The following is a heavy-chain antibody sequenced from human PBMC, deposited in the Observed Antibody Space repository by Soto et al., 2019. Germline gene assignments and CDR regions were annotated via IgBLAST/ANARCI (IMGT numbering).Heavy chain of an antibody. CDR3: AKDIVATDLTRYYYYGMDV. CDR1: GFTFSSYA. V-gene: IGHV3-23*01. D-gene: IGHD5-12*01. CDR2: ISGSGGST. J-gene: IGHJ6*02. Sequence: EVLLLESGGGLVQPGGSLRLSCAASGFTFSSYAMSWVRQAPGKGLEWVSAISGSGGSTYYADSVKGRFTISRDNSKNTLYLQMNSLRAEDTAVYYCAKDIVATDLTRYYYYGMDVWGQGTTVTVSS.